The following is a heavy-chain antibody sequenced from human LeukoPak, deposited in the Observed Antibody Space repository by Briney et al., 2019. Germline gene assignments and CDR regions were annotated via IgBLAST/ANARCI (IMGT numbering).Heavy chain of an antibody. CDR3: ARHGPYNWNDELYWYFDL. V-gene: IGHV4-59*08. J-gene: IGHJ2*01. CDR2: IYYSGST. CDR1: GGSISSYY. Sequence: SETLSLTCTVSGGSISSYYWSWIRQPPGKGLEWIGYIYYSGSTNYNPSLKSRVTISVDTSKNQFSLKLSPVTAADTAVYYCARHGPYNWNDELYWYFDLWGRGTLVTVSS. D-gene: IGHD1-1*01.